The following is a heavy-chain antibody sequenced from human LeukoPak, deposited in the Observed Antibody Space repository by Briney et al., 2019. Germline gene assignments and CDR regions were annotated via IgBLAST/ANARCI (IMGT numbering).Heavy chain of an antibody. Sequence: GGSLRLSCAASGFTFSSYWISWVRQAPGKGLEWVANIKQDGSEKYYVDSVKGRFTISRDNAKNSLYLQMNSLRAEDTAVYYCAREHDKGITPYAFDIWGQGTMVTVSS. V-gene: IGHV3-7*01. D-gene: IGHD3-16*01. CDR3: AREHDKGITPYAFDI. J-gene: IGHJ3*02. CDR2: IKQDGSEK. CDR1: GFTFSSYW.